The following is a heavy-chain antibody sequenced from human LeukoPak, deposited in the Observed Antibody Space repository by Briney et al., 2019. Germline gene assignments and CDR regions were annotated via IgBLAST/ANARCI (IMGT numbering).Heavy chain of an antibody. J-gene: IGHJ6*03. V-gene: IGHV4-39*07. CDR3: ARTSSGWKYYYYYYMDV. Sequence: PSETLSLTCTVSGGSISSSSYYWGWIRQPPGTGLEWIGSIYYSGSTYYNPSLKSRVTISVDTSKNQFSLKLSSVTAADTAVYYCARTSSGWKYYYYYYMDVWGKGTTVTVSS. CDR1: GGSISSSSYY. CDR2: IYYSGST. D-gene: IGHD6-19*01.